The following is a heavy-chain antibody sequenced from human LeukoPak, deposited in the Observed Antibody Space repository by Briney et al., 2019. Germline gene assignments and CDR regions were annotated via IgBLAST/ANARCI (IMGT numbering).Heavy chain of an antibody. V-gene: IGHV3-7*01. CDR1: GFTFSSYW. CDR3: ARDLGDCSSTSCYYYYYMDV. Sequence: GGSLRLSCAASGFTFSSYWMSWVRQAPGKGLEWVANIKQDGSEKHYVDSVKGRFTISRDNAKNSLYLQMNSLRAEDTAVYYCARDLGDCSSTSCYYYYYMDVWGKGTTVTVSS. CDR2: IKQDGSEK. J-gene: IGHJ6*03. D-gene: IGHD2-2*01.